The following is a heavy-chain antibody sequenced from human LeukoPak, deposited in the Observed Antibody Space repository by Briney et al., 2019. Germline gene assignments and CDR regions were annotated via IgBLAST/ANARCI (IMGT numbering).Heavy chain of an antibody. Sequence: SETLSLTCAVYGGSFSGYYWSWIRQPAGKGLEWIGEINHSGSTNYNPSLKSRVTISVDTSKNQFSLKLSSVTAADTAVYYCARGVMRIQRTFDHWGQGTLVTVSS. J-gene: IGHJ4*02. CDR1: GGSFSGYY. V-gene: IGHV4-34*01. D-gene: IGHD5-18*01. CDR2: INHSGST. CDR3: ARGVMRIQRTFDH.